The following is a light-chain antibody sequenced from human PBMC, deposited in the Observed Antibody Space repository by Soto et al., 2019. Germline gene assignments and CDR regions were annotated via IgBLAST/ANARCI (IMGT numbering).Light chain of an antibody. CDR3: QQRSNWPPVWT. CDR2: DAS. CDR1: QSVSSY. J-gene: IGKJ1*01. Sequence: EIVLTQSPATLSLSLGERATLSCRASQSVSSYLAWYQQKPGQAPRLLIYDASNRATGIPARFSGSGSGTDFTLTISSLEPEDFAVYYCQQRSNWPPVWTFGQGTKVEIK. V-gene: IGKV3-11*01.